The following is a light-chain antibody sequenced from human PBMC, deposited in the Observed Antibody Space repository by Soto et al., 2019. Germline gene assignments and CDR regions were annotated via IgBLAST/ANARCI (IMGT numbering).Light chain of an antibody. Sequence: QSALTQPPSASESPGQSVTISCTGTSSDVGGYNYVSWYQQHPGKAPKLMIYEVSKRPSGVPDRFSGSKSGNTASLTVSGLQAEDEADYYCNSYAGSNVYVFGTGTKLTVL. CDR2: EVS. V-gene: IGLV2-8*01. J-gene: IGLJ1*01. CDR1: SSDVGGYNY. CDR3: NSYAGSNVYV.